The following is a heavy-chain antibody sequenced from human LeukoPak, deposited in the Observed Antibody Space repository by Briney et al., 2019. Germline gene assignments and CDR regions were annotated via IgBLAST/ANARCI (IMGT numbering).Heavy chain of an antibody. Sequence: GGSLRLSCSASGFTFSRYAMRWVAQAPGKGVECVSAVSGSGGSTYYVDSVKGLFTTSRHNSKNTLYLQMNSLRAEDTAVYYCAKRMIRGVNHDAFDLWGQGTMVTVSS. D-gene: IGHD3-10*01. V-gene: IGHV3-23*01. J-gene: IGHJ3*01. CDR2: VSGSGGST. CDR1: GFTFSRYA. CDR3: AKRMIRGVNHDAFDL.